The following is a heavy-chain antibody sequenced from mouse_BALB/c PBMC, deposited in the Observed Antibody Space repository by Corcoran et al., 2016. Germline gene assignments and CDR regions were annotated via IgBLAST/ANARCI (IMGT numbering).Heavy chain of an antibody. J-gene: IGHJ4*01. CDR3: ARGYGNYYYAKYY. D-gene: IGHD2-10*02. Sequence: EVQLKQSGAELVKPEASVKLPCTASGFNIKDTYMHWVKHRPEQGLEWVGRIDPANGDTKYDPKFPGKATITADTSSNTAYLQLSSLTSEDTAVYYCARGYGNYYYAKYYWGQGTSVTVSS. CDR2: IDPANGDT. V-gene: IGHV14-3*02. CDR1: GFNIKDTY.